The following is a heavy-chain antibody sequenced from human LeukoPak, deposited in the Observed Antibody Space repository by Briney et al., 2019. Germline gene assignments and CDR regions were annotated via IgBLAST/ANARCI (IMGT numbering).Heavy chain of an antibody. J-gene: IGHJ6*03. CDR3: ARDYYDSSGPGEYYYYMDV. CDR2: IYTSGST. Sequence: PSETLSLTCTVSGGSISSYYWSWLRQPAGKGLEWIGRIYTSGSTNCNPSLKSRVTMSVDTSKNQFSLKLSSVTAADTAVYYCARDYYDSSGPGEYYYYMDVWGKGTTVTVSS. D-gene: IGHD3-22*01. CDR1: GGSISSYY. V-gene: IGHV4-4*07.